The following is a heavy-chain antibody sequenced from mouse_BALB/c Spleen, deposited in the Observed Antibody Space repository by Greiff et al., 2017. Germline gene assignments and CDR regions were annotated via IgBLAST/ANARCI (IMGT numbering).Heavy chain of an antibody. Sequence: QVQLKQSGPELVKPGASVKISCKASGYAFSSSWMNWVKQRPGQGLEWIGRIYPGDGDTNYNGKFKGKATLTADKSSSTAYMQLSSLTSVDSAVYFCARNPANYLDYWGQGTTLTVSS. V-gene: IGHV1-82*01. D-gene: IGHD6-1*01. J-gene: IGHJ2*01. CDR3: ARNPANYLDY. CDR1: GYAFSSSW. CDR2: IYPGDGDT.